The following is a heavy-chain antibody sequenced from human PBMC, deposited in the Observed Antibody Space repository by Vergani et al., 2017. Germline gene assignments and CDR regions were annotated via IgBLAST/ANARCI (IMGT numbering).Heavy chain of an antibody. Sequence: QVQLVESGGGVVQPGRSLRLSCAASGFRFSSYGMNWVRQAPGTGLEWVAVIWYDGSNKYYADSVKGRFTISRDNSQNTVNLQMNSLRVADTAVYYCAKELGGCNSISCSYYMDVWGKGTTVTV. D-gene: IGHD2/OR15-2a*01. J-gene: IGHJ6*03. V-gene: IGHV3-33*06. CDR2: IWYDGSNK. CDR3: AKELGGCNSISCSYYMDV. CDR1: GFRFSSYG.